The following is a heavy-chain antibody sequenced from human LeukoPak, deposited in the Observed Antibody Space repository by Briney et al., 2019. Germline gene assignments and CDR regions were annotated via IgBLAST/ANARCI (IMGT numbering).Heavy chain of an antibody. CDR1: GFIFSDYY. CDR2: ISSSGSTM. Sequence: EPGGSLRLSCAASGFIFSDYYMSWIRQAPGKGLEWVPYISSSGSTMYYTDSVKGRYTISRDNAKDSLYLQMNSLRAEDTAVYYCARDPGSGYEEHFDYWGQGTLVTVSS. CDR3: ARDPGSGYEEHFDY. D-gene: IGHD5-12*01. V-gene: IGHV3-11*01. J-gene: IGHJ4*02.